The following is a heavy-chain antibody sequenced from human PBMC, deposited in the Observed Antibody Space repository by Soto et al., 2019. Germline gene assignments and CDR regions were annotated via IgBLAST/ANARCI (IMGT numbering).Heavy chain of an antibody. Sequence: ASVKVSCKASGYTFTSYAMHWVRQAPGQRLEWMGGIIPINGTTNYAQKFQGRVTITADESTSTAYMELSSLRSEDTAVYYCAREGGIVVVVAATFHYYGMDVWGQGTTVTVSS. J-gene: IGHJ6*02. CDR3: AREGGIVVVVAATFHYYGMDV. V-gene: IGHV1-69*13. CDR2: IIPINGTT. D-gene: IGHD2-15*01. CDR1: GYTFTSYA.